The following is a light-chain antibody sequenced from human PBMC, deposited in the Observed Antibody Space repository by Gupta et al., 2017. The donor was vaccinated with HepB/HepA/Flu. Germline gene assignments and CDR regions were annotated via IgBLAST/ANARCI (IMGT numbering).Light chain of an antibody. V-gene: IGKV3-20*01. CDR3: QYYGNSPLT. J-gene: IGKJ1*01. CDR1: PTLTRNF. CDR2: GAS. Sequence: ESVLTQSPGTLSLSPGGRATLSCRTSPTLTRNFLAWYQQRPGQATRLLIYGASSRATGIPDRFSGSGSGTDFTLTISRLEPEDFAIYYCQYYGNSPLTFGQGAKVEIK.